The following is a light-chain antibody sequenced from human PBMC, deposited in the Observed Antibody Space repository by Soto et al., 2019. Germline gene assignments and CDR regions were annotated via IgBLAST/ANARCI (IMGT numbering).Light chain of an antibody. Sequence: DIQMTQSPSSVSASVGDRVTITCRASEGIDSWLAWYQQKPGKAPKLLISAASSLQSGVPTRFSGSGSGTDFTLTITSLQPEDFATYYCQQGIHFPLAFVGGTRVEIK. V-gene: IGKV1-12*01. CDR1: EGIDSW. CDR2: AAS. CDR3: QQGIHFPLA. J-gene: IGKJ4*01.